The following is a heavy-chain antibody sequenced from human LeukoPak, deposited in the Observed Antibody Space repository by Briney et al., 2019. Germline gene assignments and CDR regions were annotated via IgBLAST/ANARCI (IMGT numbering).Heavy chain of an antibody. D-gene: IGHD3-9*01. CDR2: IYYSGST. Sequence: SETLSLTCTVSGSSISSYYWSWIRQPPGKGLEWIGYIYYSGSTYYNPSLKSRVTISVDTSKNQFSLKLSSVTAADTAVYYCARETHYYDILTGYYPTEQMDDYWGQGTLVTVSS. J-gene: IGHJ4*02. CDR1: GSSISSYY. CDR3: ARETHYYDILTGYYPTEQMDDY. V-gene: IGHV4-59*12.